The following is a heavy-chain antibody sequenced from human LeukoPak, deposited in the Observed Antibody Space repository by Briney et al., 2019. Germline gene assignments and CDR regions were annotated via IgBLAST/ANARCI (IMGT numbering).Heavy chain of an antibody. Sequence: QTGGSLRLSCAASGLTFSNACMSWVRQAPGKGLEWVSGISSSSDKIYYADSVKGRFTISRDNSQNTLYLQMDSLRAEDTAIYFCSKRGTPSQGYLFDSWGQGTLVTVSS. V-gene: IGHV3-23*05. D-gene: IGHD3-22*01. CDR2: ISSSSDKI. CDR1: GLTFSNAC. J-gene: IGHJ4*02. CDR3: SKRGTPSQGYLFDS.